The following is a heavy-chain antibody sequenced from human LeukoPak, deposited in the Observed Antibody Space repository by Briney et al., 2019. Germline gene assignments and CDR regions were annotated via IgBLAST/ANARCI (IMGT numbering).Heavy chain of an antibody. Sequence: GGSLRLSCAASGFTFSSYSMNWVRQALGKGLEWVSSISSSSSYIYYADSVKGRFTISRDNAKNSLYLQMNSLRAEDTAVYYCARGGGVEMATMNFDYWGQGTLVTVSS. J-gene: IGHJ4*02. CDR2: ISSSSSYI. CDR1: GFTFSSYS. CDR3: ARGGGVEMATMNFDY. V-gene: IGHV3-21*04. D-gene: IGHD5-24*01.